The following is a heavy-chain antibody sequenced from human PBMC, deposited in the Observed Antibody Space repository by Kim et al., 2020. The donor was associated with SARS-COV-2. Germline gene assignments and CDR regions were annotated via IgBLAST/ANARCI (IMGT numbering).Heavy chain of an antibody. V-gene: IGHV3-23*01. J-gene: IGHJ4*02. Sequence: GGSLRLSCAASGFTFSTKVMSWLRQAPGKGLEWVSTISDSGRTTYYADSVKGRFTIARDNSKNTLYLQMNSLRVEDTALYFCARGGKGSGSVPFDFWGRGTLVTVSS. D-gene: IGHD3-10*01. CDR2: ISDSGRTT. CDR1: GFTFSTKV. CDR3: ARGGKGSGSVPFDF.